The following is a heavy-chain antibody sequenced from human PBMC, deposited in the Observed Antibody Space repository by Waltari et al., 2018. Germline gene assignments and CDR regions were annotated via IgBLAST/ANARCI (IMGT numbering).Heavy chain of an antibody. V-gene: IGHV4-38-2*01. CDR3: ARAHSGSYSYVNWFDP. CDR1: GYSISSGYY. Sequence: QVQLQESGPGLVKPSETLSLTCAVSGYSISSGYYWGWIRQPPEKGLEWIGSIYHSGSTYYNPALKSRVTISRDTSKNQFSLRLSSVTAADTAVYYCARAHSGSYSYVNWFDPWGQGTLVTVSS. D-gene: IGHD1-26*01. J-gene: IGHJ5*02. CDR2: IYHSGST.